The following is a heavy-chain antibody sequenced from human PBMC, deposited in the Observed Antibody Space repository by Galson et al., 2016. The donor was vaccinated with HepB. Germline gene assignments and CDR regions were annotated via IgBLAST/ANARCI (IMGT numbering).Heavy chain of an antibody. CDR2: IGTDSSYT. CDR1: GGSIRTTSYY. D-gene: IGHD3-3*01. V-gene: IGHV3-11*06. CDR3: AARGGYYAIYFYGMDV. Sequence: LSLTCTVSGGSIRTTSYYWAWIRQAPGKGLEWVSYIGTDSSYTVYADSVKGRFTISRDNAENSVYLQMNSLTAEDSGVYYCAARGGYYAIYFYGMDVWGQGTSVTVSS. J-gene: IGHJ6*02.